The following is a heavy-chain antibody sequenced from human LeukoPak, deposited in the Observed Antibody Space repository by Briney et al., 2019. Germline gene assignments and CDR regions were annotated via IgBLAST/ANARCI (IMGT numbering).Heavy chain of an antibody. Sequence: PGGSLRLSCAASGFTFSSYAMHWVRQAPGKGLEWVAVISYDGSNKYYADSVKGRFTISRDNSKNTLYLQMNSLRAEDTAVYYCARAGAVVPAAPSYYYYYMDVWGKGTTVTVSS. CDR2: ISYDGSNK. V-gene: IGHV3-30-3*01. CDR1: GFTFSSYA. J-gene: IGHJ6*03. CDR3: ARAGAVVPAAPSYYYYYMDV. D-gene: IGHD2-2*01.